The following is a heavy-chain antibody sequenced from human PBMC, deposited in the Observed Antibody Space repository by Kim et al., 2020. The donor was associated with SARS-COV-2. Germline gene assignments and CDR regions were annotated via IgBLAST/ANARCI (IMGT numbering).Heavy chain of an antibody. CDR3: AKDRRRGDGYNYNYFDF. Sequence: GGSLRLSCAASGFTFSDYAMSWVRQAPGKGLEWVSAVSASAGNTYYSDSVKGRFTISRDNSKNTLYLQMNSLRAEDMAVYYCAKDRRRGDGYNYNYFDFWGQGTLVTVSS. D-gene: IGHD5-12*01. CDR2: VSASAGNT. V-gene: IGHV3-23*01. J-gene: IGHJ4*02. CDR1: GFTFSDYA.